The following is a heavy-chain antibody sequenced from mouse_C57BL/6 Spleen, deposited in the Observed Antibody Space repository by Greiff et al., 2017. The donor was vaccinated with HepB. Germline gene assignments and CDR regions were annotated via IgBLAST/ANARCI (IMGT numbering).Heavy chain of an antibody. J-gene: IGHJ4*01. CDR3: ARRTYYGNDAMDY. D-gene: IGHD2-9*01. CDR2: INPSSGYT. Sequence: VQLQQSGAELARPGASVKMSCKASGYTFTSYTMHWVKQRPGQGLEWIGYINPSSGYTKYNQKFKDKATLTADKSSSTAYMQLSSLTSEDSAVYYWARRTYYGNDAMDYWGQGTSVTVSS. V-gene: IGHV1-4*01. CDR1: GYTFTSYT.